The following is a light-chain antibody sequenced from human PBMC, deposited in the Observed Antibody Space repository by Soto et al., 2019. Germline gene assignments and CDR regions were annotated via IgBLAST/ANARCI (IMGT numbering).Light chain of an antibody. Sequence: QSVLTQPASVSGSPGQSITISCTGTSSDVGSYNYVSWYQHHPGKAPKLIIYEVSDRPSGVSNRFSGSKSGNTASLTISGLQAEDEADYYCSSFTTSNTLVFGTGTQLTVL. CDR1: SSDVGSYNY. CDR2: EVS. CDR3: SSFTTSNTLV. J-gene: IGLJ7*01. V-gene: IGLV2-14*01.